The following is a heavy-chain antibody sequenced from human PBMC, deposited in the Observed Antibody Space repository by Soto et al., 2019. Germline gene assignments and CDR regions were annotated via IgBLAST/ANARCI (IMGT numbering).Heavy chain of an antibody. CDR2: IYNSVSA. Sequence: SETLSLTCTVSGGSISRYYWSWIRQPPGKGLEWIGYIYNSVSANYNPSLKSRVTISEDTSKNQFSLKLNSVTAADTAVYYCARKVLLCDFWGQGTLVTVSS. J-gene: IGHJ4*02. CDR3: ARKVLLCDF. V-gene: IGHV4-59*01. D-gene: IGHD3-10*01. CDR1: GGSISRYY.